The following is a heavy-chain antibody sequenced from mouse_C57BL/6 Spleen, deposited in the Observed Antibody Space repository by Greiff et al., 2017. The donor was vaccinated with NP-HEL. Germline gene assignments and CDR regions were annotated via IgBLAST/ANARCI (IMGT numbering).Heavy chain of an antibody. CDR1: GYTFTSYW. Sequence: QVQLQQPGAELVKPGASVKLSCKASGYTFTSYWMQCVKQRPGQGLEWIGEIDPSDSYTNYNQKFKGKATLTVDTSSSTAYMQLSSLTSEDSAVYYCARGLGPDYFDYWGQGTTLTVSS. CDR3: ARGLGPDYFDY. CDR2: IDPSDSYT. D-gene: IGHD4-1*01. J-gene: IGHJ2*01. V-gene: IGHV1-50*01.